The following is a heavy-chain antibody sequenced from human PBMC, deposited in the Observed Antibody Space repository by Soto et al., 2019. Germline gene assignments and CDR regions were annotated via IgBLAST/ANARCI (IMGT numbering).Heavy chain of an antibody. Sequence: LRLSCAASGFTFSSYPMVWVRQAPGKGLESISSISGSGTSYYADSVKGRFTIFRDNSENTLYLQMNSLRAEDTAVYYCAKVITTDISYWYGMDVWGQGTTVTVSS. CDR3: AKVITTDISYWYGMDV. V-gene: IGHV3-23*01. J-gene: IGHJ6*02. CDR1: GFTFSSYP. D-gene: IGHD1-26*01. CDR2: ISGSGTS.